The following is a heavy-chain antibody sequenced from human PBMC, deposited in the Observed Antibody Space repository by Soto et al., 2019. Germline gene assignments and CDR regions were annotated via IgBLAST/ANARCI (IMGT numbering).Heavy chain of an antibody. D-gene: IGHD6-6*01. Sequence: SETLSLTCAVYGGSFSGYYWSWIRQPPGQGLEWIGEINHSGSTNYNPSLKSRVTISVDTSKTQFSLKLSSVTAADTAVYYCARGRYSSSYFDYWGQGTLDTVSS. CDR1: GGSFSGYY. CDR3: ARGRYSSSYFDY. V-gene: IGHV4-34*01. CDR2: INHSGST. J-gene: IGHJ4*02.